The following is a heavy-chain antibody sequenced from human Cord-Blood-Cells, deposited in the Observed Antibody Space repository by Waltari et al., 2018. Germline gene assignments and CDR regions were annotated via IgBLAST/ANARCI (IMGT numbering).Heavy chain of an antibody. J-gene: IGHJ4*02. D-gene: IGHD3-3*01. CDR2: ISSGGST. CDR3: ARDTGDFWSGYDDY. Sequence: EVQLVESGGGLIQPGGSLRLSCAASGFTVSSNYMSWVRQAPGKGWEVVSVISSGGSTYHADSVKGRFTISRDNSKNTLYLQMNSMRAEDTAVYYCARDTGDFWSGYDDYWGQGTLVTVSS. CDR1: GFTVSSNY. V-gene: IGHV3-53*01.